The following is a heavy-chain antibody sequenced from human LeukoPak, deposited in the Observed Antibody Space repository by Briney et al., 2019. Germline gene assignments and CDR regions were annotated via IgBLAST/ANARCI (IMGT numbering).Heavy chain of an antibody. V-gene: IGHV4-34*01. J-gene: IGHJ4*02. Sequence: SETLSLICAVSGGSFSGHYWNWIRQPPGKGLEWIGEINHSGSTNYNPSLKSRVTISVDTSKNQFSLKLSSVTAADTAVYYCARLYYGSGSSGGWGQGTLVTVSS. CDR3: ARLYYGSGSSGG. CDR1: GGSFSGHY. D-gene: IGHD3-10*01. CDR2: INHSGST.